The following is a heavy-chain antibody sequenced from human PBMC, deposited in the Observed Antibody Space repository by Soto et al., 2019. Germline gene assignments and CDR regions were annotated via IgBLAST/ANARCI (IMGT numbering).Heavy chain of an antibody. J-gene: IGHJ4*02. CDR3: ASPLLWFGVRY. D-gene: IGHD3-10*01. CDR2: IYSGGST. V-gene: IGHV3-66*01. Sequence: ESGGGLVQPVGSLRLSCAASGFTVSSNYMSWVRQAPGKGLEWVSVIYSGGSTYYPDSVKGRFTISRDNSTNTLYLQMNSLRAEDTAVYYCASPLLWFGVRYWGQGPMVTVSS. CDR1: GFTVSSNY.